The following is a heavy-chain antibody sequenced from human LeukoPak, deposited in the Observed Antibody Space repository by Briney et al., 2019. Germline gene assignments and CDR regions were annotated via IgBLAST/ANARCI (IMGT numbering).Heavy chain of an antibody. Sequence: ASVKVSCKASGYTFSRHDIAWVRQAPGQGLEWMGWVNTENGETKYAHNVQGRVAMTADTTTNSAYMELRSLRSDDTAKYYCARVLSRRSSGVDSWGQGILVTVS. V-gene: IGHV1-18*01. CDR2: VNTENGET. J-gene: IGHJ4*02. CDR1: GYTFSRHD. CDR3: ARVLSRRSSGVDS. D-gene: IGHD3-10*01.